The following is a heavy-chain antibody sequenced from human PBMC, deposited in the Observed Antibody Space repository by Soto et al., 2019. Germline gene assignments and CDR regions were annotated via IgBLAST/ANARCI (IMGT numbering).Heavy chain of an antibody. D-gene: IGHD2-2*01. J-gene: IGHJ6*02. V-gene: IGHV1-46*01. CDR1: AYAVTSHY. Sequence: QVQLVQSGAEMRKPGASVTVSCKASAYAVTSHYMHWVRQAPGQGLEWMGKINPSGDTTSYTQRFQGGVTMTSDTSTSTVYMELSSLRSEDTAVYYCARDRCTSPNCYFEYGMDVWGQGTAVTVSS. CDR2: INPSGDTT. CDR3: ARDRCTSPNCYFEYGMDV.